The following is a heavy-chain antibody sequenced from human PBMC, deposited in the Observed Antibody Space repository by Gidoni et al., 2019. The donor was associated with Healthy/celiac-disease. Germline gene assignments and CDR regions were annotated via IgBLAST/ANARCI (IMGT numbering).Heavy chain of an antibody. CDR3: AKAPYYYDSSGYFKW. Sequence: SYGMHWVRQAPGKGLEWVAVISYDGSNKYYADSVKGRFTISRDNSKNTLYLQMNSLRAEDTAVYYCAKAPYYYDSSGYFKWWGQRTLVTVSS. CDR1: SYG. CDR2: ISYDGSNK. J-gene: IGHJ4*02. D-gene: IGHD3-22*01. V-gene: IGHV3-30*18.